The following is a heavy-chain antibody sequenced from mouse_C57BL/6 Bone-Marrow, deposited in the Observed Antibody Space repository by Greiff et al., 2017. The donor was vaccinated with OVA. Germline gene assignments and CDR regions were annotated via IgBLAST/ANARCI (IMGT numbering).Heavy chain of an antibody. Sequence: QVQLQQPGAELVMPGASVKLSCKASGYTFTSYWMHWVKQRPGQGLEWIGEIDPSDSYTNYNQKFKGKSTLTVDKSSSTAYMQLSSLTSEDAAVDYCARDYGPPIYYAMDYWGQGTSVTVSS. CDR2: IDPSDSYT. J-gene: IGHJ4*01. V-gene: IGHV1-69*01. CDR3: ARDYGPPIYYAMDY. CDR1: GYTFTSYW. D-gene: IGHD1-1*01.